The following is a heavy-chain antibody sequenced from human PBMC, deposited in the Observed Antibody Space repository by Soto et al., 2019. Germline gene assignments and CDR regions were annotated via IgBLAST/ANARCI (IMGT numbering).Heavy chain of an antibody. CDR2: ISGSGGTK. CDR1: GFTFSSSE. CDR3: ARNKLASTRLNCFAP. Sequence: GGSLSLSCVASGFTFSSSEMNWVRQAPGKGLEWISFISGSGGTKYYADSVKGRFTLSRVNAENSLYLQKHSLRAEDPAVYYCARNKLASTRLNCFAPSRHGTLVTVSS. J-gene: IGHJ5*02. V-gene: IGHV3-48*03. D-gene: IGHD2-2*01.